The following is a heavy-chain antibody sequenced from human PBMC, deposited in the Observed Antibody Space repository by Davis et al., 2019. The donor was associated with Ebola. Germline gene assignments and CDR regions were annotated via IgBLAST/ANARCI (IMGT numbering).Heavy chain of an antibody. Sequence: PSETLSLTCGVYGGSFSGYYWSWIRQPPGKGLEWIGEINHSGSTNYNPSLKSRVTISVDTSKNQFSLKLSSVTAADTAVYYCARGWGLTTVVTPDWFDPWGQGTLVTVSS. CDR1: GGSFSGYY. V-gene: IGHV4-34*01. J-gene: IGHJ5*02. CDR3: ARGWGLTTVVTPDWFDP. CDR2: INHSGST. D-gene: IGHD4-23*01.